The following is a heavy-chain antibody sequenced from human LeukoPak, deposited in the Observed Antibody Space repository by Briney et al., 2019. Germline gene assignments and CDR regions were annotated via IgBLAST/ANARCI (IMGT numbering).Heavy chain of an antibody. D-gene: IGHD4-17*01. CDR1: GGSISSYY. V-gene: IGHV4-59*05. J-gene: IGHJ3*02. Sequence: SETLSLTCTVSGGSISSYYWSWIRQPPGKGLEWIGSIKYSGSTFYNPSLKSRVTISVDTSKNQFSLKLSSVTAADTAVHYCARLFGDYETPAFDIWGQGTMVTVS. CDR2: IKYSGST. CDR3: ARLFGDYETPAFDI.